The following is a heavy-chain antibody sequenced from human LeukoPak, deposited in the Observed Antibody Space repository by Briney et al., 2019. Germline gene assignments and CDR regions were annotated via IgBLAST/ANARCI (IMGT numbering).Heavy chain of an antibody. J-gene: IGHJ4*02. CDR3: ARQYYYDRRTLDS. Sequence: SETLSPTCPVSGGSVSSDYCRWIRQPPGKGLEWIGYIYYSGSTNYNPSLKSRVTISVDKSKNPFSLNLSSATAADTAVYYSARQYYYDRRTLDSWAKGTLVTVSS. V-gene: IGHV4-59*08. CDR2: IYYSGST. CDR1: GGSVSSDY. D-gene: IGHD3-22*01.